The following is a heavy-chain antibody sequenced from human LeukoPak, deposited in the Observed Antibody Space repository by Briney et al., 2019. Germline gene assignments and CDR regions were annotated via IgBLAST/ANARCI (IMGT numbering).Heavy chain of an antibody. Sequence: GRSLRLSCAASGFTFSSYGMHWVRQAPGKGLEWVAVIWYDGSNKYYADSVKGRFTISRDNSKNTLYLQMNSLRAEDTAVYYCARDGGGYCSGGSCYFPAPFDYWGQGTLVTVSS. CDR2: IWYDGSNK. J-gene: IGHJ4*02. V-gene: IGHV3-33*08. D-gene: IGHD2-15*01. CDR1: GFTFSSYG. CDR3: ARDGGGYCSGGSCYFPAPFDY.